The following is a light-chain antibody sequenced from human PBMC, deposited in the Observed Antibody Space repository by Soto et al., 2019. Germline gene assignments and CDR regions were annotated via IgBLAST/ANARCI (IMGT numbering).Light chain of an antibody. V-gene: IGLV2-14*01. CDR2: EVT. J-gene: IGLJ2*01. CDR1: SSDVGGYNY. CDR3: SSFAASSTPVV. Sequence: QSVLTQPASVSGSPGQSITISCTGTSSDVGGYNYVSWYQQHPGKAPKLMMYEVTNRPSGVSHRFSGSKSGNTASLTISGLQVEDEADYYCSSFAASSTPVVFGGGTQLTVL.